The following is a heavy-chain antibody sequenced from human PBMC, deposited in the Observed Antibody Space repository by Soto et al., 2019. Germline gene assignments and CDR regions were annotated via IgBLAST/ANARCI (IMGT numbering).Heavy chain of an antibody. Sequence: ASVKVSCKASGDTFTFYSINWVRQAPGQGLEWMGIINPNGGTTSYAQKFQGRVTMTRDTSTSTVYMELSSLRSEDTAVYYCARDLEDSVYWYFDLCGRGTLVTVSS. CDR2: INPNGGTT. D-gene: IGHD6-6*01. V-gene: IGHV1-46*03. CDR3: ARDLEDSVYWYFDL. CDR1: GDTFTFYS. J-gene: IGHJ2*01.